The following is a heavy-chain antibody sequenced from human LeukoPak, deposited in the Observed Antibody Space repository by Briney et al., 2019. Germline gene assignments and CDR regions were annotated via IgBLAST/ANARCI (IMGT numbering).Heavy chain of an antibody. J-gene: IGHJ4*02. CDR1: GFMFDDYT. D-gene: IGHD5-18*01. CDR3: AKGDVDSPMNFYH. CDR2: INWDGGST. Sequence: PGGSLRLSCAASGFMFDDYTMHWVRQAPGKGLEWVSLINWDGGSTYYAGPVKGRFTISRDNSKNSLYLQMNSLRTEDTALYYCAKGDVDSPMNFYHWGQGTLVTVSS. V-gene: IGHV3-43*01.